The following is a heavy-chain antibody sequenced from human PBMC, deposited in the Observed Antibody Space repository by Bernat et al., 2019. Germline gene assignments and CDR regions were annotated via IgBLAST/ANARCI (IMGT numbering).Heavy chain of an antibody. CDR2: ISNSGGST. CDR1: GFTFTSYA. D-gene: IGHD1-26*01. V-gene: IGHV3-23*04. Sequence: VQLVESGGGVVQPGRSLRLSCAASGFTFTSYAMTWVRQAPGKGLEWVSGISNSGGSTYYADSVKGRFTISRDNSKNTLYLQMNSLRAEDTAVYSCAKSGLVGSATGGHYFHGMDVWGQGTTVTVSS. J-gene: IGHJ6*02. CDR3: AKSGLVGSATGGHYFHGMDV.